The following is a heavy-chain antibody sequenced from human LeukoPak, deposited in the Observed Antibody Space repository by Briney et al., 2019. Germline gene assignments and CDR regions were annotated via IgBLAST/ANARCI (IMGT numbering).Heavy chain of an antibody. CDR1: GFTFSSYW. Sequence: GGSLRLSCAASGFTFSSYWMSWVRQAPGKGLEWVANIKQDGSEKYYVDSVKGRFTISRDNAKNSLYLQMNSLRAEDTAVYYCARLYGSGSYPNYYYYGMDVWGQGTTVTVSS. CDR3: ARLYGSGSYPNYYYYGMDV. J-gene: IGHJ6*02. D-gene: IGHD3-10*01. V-gene: IGHV3-7*01. CDR2: IKQDGSEK.